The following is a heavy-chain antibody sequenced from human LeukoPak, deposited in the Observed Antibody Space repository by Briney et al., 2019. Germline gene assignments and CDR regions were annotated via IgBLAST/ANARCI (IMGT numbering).Heavy chain of an antibody. CDR1: GGSISSYY. CDR3: ARDPQPWVHAFDI. CDR2: IYTSGST. D-gene: IGHD1-26*01. V-gene: IGHV4-4*07. J-gene: IGHJ3*02. Sequence: PSETLSLTCTVSGGSISSYYWSWLRQPAGKGLEWIGRIYTSGSTNYNPSLKSRVTMSVDTSKNQFSLKLSSVTAADTAVYYCARDPQPWVHAFDIWGQGTMVTVSS.